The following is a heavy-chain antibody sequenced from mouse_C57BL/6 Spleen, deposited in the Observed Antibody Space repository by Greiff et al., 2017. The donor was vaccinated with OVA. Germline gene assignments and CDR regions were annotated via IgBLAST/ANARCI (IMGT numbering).Heavy chain of an antibody. V-gene: IGHV1-55*01. CDR2: IYPGSGST. CDR3: ARRRNWYFDV. J-gene: IGHJ1*03. CDR1: GYTFTSYW. Sequence: QVQLQQPGAELVKPGASVKMSCKASGYTFTSYWITWVKQRPGQGLEWIGDIYPGSGSTNYNEKFKSKATLPVDTSSSTAYMQLSSLTSEDSAVYYCARRRNWYFDVWGTGTTVTVSS.